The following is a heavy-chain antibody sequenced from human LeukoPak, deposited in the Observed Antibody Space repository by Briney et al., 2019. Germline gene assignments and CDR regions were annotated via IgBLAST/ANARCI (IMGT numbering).Heavy chain of an antibody. CDR2: IYYSGST. D-gene: IGHD5-24*01. V-gene: IGHV4-59*01. Sequence: SETLSLTCTVSGGSISSYYWSWIRQPPGKGLEWIGYIYYSGSTNYNPSLKSRVTISVDTSKNQFSLELSSVTAADTAVYYCARVGGYNSPFVYWGQGTLVTVSS. CDR3: ARVGGYNSPFVY. J-gene: IGHJ4*02. CDR1: GGSISSYY.